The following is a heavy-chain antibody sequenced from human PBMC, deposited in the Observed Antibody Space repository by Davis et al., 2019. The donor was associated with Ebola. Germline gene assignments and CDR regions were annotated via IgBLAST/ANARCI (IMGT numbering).Heavy chain of an antibody. CDR1: GFTLSTYC. CDR3: AVTPKYWYYFDY. D-gene: IGHD4-23*01. Sequence: GESLKTSCAAPGFTLSTYCMHWVRQAPGKGPVWVSRINSDGSSTTYADSVKGRFPISRDNAKNTLYLQMNSLRAEDTAVYYCAVTPKYWYYFDYWGQGTLVTVSS. V-gene: IGHV3-74*01. J-gene: IGHJ4*02. CDR2: INSDGSST.